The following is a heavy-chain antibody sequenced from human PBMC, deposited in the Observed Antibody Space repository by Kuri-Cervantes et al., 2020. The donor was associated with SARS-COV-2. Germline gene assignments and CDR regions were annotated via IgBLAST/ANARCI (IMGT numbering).Heavy chain of an antibody. J-gene: IGHJ5*02. CDR3: ARGARITILGVLIGGRENPSFDP. CDR1: GYTFTGYY. D-gene: IGHD3-3*01. Sequence: ASVKVSCKASGYTFTGYYIHWVRQAPGERLEWMGWISPNSGGTKYAQKFEGWVTLTRDTSIATAYMEVSRLRSDDTAVYYCARGARITILGVLIGGRENPSFDPWGQGTQVTVSS. CDR2: ISPNSGGT. V-gene: IGHV1-2*04.